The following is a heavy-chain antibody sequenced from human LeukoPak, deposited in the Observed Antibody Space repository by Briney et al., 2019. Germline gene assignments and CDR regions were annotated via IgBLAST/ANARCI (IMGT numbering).Heavy chain of an antibody. J-gene: IGHJ4*02. CDR2: IKSKTDGGTA. V-gene: IGHV3-15*01. Sequence: GGSLRLSCAASGFTFNNAWMSWVRQAPGKGLEWVGRIKSKTDGGTADYAAPVKGRFIISRDDSKNTLYLQMNSLKTEDTAVYYCTPDFPELLFDYGGQGTLDTFSS. CDR3: TPDFPELLFDY. CDR1: GFTFNNAW. D-gene: IGHD1-26*01.